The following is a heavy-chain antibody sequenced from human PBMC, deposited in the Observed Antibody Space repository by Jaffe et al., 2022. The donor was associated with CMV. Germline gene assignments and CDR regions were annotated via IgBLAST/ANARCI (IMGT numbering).Heavy chain of an antibody. CDR2: ITSTGSYI. V-gene: IGHV3-21*01. D-gene: IGHD3-22*01. CDR1: GFIFSSYT. J-gene: IGHJ4*02. Sequence: EEQLVESGGGLVKPGGSLRLSCAASGFIFSSYTMHWIRQAPGKGLEWISSITSTGSYIYHADSVTGRFTVSRDNARNSLYLQMNSLRVEDTATYYCARARYYYDNSGFATWGQGTLVTVSS. CDR3: ARARYYYDNSGFAT.